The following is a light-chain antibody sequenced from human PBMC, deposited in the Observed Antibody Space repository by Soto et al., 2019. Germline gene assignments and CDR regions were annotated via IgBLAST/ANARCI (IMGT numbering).Light chain of an antibody. CDR2: GAC. Sequence: EIVLTQSPGTLYLSPGERATLSCRASQSISSSYLAGYQQRPGQGPRLLIFGACYRATGIPDRFSGSGSGTDFTLTISRLEPEDFAVYYCQQYSSSPPEFTFGPGTKVDSK. CDR3: QQYSSSPPEFT. V-gene: IGKV3-20*01. J-gene: IGKJ3*01. CDR1: QSISSSY.